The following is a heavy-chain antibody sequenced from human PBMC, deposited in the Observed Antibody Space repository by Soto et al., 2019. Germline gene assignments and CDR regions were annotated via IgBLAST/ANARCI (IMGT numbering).Heavy chain of an antibody. J-gene: IGHJ6*03. CDR2: IYYSGST. CDR3: ARSTYYYYHYMDV. CDR1: GGSISSSSYY. V-gene: IGHV4-39*01. Sequence: SETLSLTCTVSGGSISSSSYYWGWIRQPPGKGLEWLGSIYYSGSTYYNPSLKSRVTISVDTSKNQFSLKLSSVTAADTAVYYCARSTYYYYHYMDVWGKGTTVTVSS.